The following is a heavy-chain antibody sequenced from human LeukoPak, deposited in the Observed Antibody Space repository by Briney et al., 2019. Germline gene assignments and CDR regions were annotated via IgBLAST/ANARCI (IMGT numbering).Heavy chain of an antibody. D-gene: IGHD3-10*01. CDR1: GYTFTSYG. V-gene: IGHV1-18*01. J-gene: IGHJ4*02. CDR3: ARAPSYYGSGSYGH. Sequence: ASVKVSCKASGYTFTSYGISWVRQAPGQGLEWMGWISAYNGNTNYAQKLQGRVTMTTDTSTSTAYMELRSLRSDDTAVYYCARAPSYYGSGSYGHWGQGTLVTVSS. CDR2: ISAYNGNT.